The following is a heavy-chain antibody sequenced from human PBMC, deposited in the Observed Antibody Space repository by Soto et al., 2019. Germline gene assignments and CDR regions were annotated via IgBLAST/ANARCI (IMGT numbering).Heavy chain of an antibody. V-gene: IGHV1-18*01. CDR1: GYTFTSYG. Sequence: QVQLVQSGAEVKKPGASVKVSCKASGYTFTSYGISWVRQAPGQGLEWMGWISAYNGNTNYAQKLQGRVTMTTDTSTSTAYMELRSLRSYDTAVYYCAREGWAGYCSSTSCYGAFDIWGQGTMVTVSS. J-gene: IGHJ3*02. CDR2: ISAYNGNT. D-gene: IGHD2-2*01. CDR3: AREGWAGYCSSTSCYGAFDI.